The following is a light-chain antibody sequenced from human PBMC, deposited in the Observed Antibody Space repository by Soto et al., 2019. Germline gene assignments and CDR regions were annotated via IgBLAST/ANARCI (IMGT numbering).Light chain of an antibody. V-gene: IGKV1-39*01. CDR3: QQSYSTAT. CDR1: QSISSY. CDR2: AAS. Sequence: DIQMTRCESAASASVPVRVTTTFRASQSISSYLNWYQKKPETAPKLLIYAASSLQSGVPSRFSGSGSGTDFTLTISSLQPEDFATYYCQQSYSTATFGQGTRLEIK. J-gene: IGKJ5*01.